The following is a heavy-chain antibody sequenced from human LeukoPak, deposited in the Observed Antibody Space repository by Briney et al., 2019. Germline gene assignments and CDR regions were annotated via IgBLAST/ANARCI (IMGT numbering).Heavy chain of an antibody. CDR3: ARGPIGIAAAGTSGFDP. CDR1: GGSISSSSYY. V-gene: IGHV4-39*07. D-gene: IGHD6-13*01. CDR2: IYYSGST. J-gene: IGHJ5*02. Sequence: SETLSLTCTVSGGSISSSSYYWGWIRQPPGKGLEWIGSIYYSGSTYYNPSLKSRVTISVDTSKNQFSLKLSSVTAADTAVYYCARGPIGIAAAGTSGFDPWGQGTLVTVSS.